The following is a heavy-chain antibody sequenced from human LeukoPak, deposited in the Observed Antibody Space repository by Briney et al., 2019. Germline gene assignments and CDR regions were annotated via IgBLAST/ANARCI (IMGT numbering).Heavy chain of an antibody. Sequence: GGSLRLSCAASGFTFSSYWMSWVRQAPGKGLEWVANIKQDGSEKYYVASVKGRFTISRDNAKNSLYLQMNSLRVEDTAVYYCTRSRGYSAYDVEYWGQGTLVTVSS. J-gene: IGHJ4*02. CDR2: IKQDGSEK. CDR3: TRSRGYSAYDVEY. D-gene: IGHD5-12*01. V-gene: IGHV3-7*01. CDR1: GFTFSSYW.